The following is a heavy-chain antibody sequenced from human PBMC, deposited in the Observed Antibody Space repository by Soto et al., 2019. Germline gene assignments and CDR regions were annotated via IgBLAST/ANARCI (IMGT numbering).Heavy chain of an antibody. CDR1: GFTFRNYW. V-gene: IGHV3-7*01. CDR2: IKEDGSDK. Sequence: EVQLVESGGDLVQSGGSLRLSCAASGFTFRNYWMSWVRQAPGKGLEWVANIKEDGSDKYYVDSVWGRFTISRDNAKNSLCLQMNSLRAEDTAVYYCARNDAPGTVDYWGQGTLVTVSS. CDR3: ARNDAPGTVDY. D-gene: IGHD3-16*01. J-gene: IGHJ4*02.